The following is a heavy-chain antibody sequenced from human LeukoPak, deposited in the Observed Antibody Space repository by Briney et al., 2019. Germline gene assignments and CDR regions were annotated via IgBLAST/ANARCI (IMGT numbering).Heavy chain of an antibody. Sequence: PGGSLRLSCAASGFTFSNYGMSWVRQASGKGLEWVGRIRSKANSYATAYAASVKGRFTISRDDSKNTAYLQMNSLKTEDTAVYYCTSLGTVTTPTLGYWGQGTLVTVSS. CDR3: TSLGTVTTPTLGY. CDR2: IRSKANSYAT. V-gene: IGHV3-73*01. CDR1: GFTFSNYG. D-gene: IGHD4-17*01. J-gene: IGHJ4*02.